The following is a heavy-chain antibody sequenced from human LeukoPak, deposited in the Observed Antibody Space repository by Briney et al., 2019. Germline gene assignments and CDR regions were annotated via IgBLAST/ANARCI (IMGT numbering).Heavy chain of an antibody. V-gene: IGHV4-59*01. CDR3: AREDRSSGWSD. J-gene: IGHJ4*02. Sequence: SETLSLTCTVSGVSISSYYWSWIRQPPGKGLEWIGYIYYSGSTNYNPPLKSRVTISVDTSKNQFSLKLSSVTAADTAVYYCAREDRSSGWSDWGQGTLVTVSS. D-gene: IGHD6-19*01. CDR1: GVSISSYY. CDR2: IYYSGST.